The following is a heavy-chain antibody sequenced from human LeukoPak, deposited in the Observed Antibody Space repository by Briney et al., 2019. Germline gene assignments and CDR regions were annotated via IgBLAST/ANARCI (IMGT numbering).Heavy chain of an antibody. J-gene: IGHJ6*03. CDR2: IYYSGST. Sequence: SETLSLTRTVSGGSISSYYWSWIRQPPGKGLEWIGYIYYSGSTNYNPSLKSRVTISVDTSKNQFSLKLSSVTAADTAVYYCAREMAAAGTSYYVDVWGKGTTVTVSS. CDR1: GGSISSYY. D-gene: IGHD6-13*01. CDR3: AREMAAAGTSYYVDV. V-gene: IGHV4-59*01.